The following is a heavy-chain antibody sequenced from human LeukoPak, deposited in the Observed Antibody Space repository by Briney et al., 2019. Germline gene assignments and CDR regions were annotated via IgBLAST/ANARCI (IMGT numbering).Heavy chain of an antibody. V-gene: IGHV4-34*01. D-gene: IGHD3-10*01. CDR2: INHSGST. J-gene: IGHJ4*02. CDR3: ARGGGVGGDYFDY. Sequence: SETLSLTCAVYGGSFSGYYCSWIRQPPGKGLEWIGEINHSGSTNYNPSLKSRVTISVDTSKNQFSLKLSSVTAADTAVYYCARGGGVGGDYFDYWGQGTLVTVSS. CDR1: GGSFSGYY.